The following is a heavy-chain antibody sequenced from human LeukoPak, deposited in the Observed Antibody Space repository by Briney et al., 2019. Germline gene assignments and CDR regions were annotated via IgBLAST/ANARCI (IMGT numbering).Heavy chain of an antibody. CDR2: INHSGST. CDR1: GGSFSGYY. D-gene: IGHD6-19*01. J-gene: IGHJ4*02. Sequence: ASETLSLTCAVYGGSFSGYYWSWIRQPPGKGLEWIGEINHSGSTNYNPSLKSRVTISVDTSKNQFSLKLSSVTAADTAVYYCARVAATWYFDYWGQGTLVTVSS. CDR3: ARVAATWYFDY. V-gene: IGHV4-34*01.